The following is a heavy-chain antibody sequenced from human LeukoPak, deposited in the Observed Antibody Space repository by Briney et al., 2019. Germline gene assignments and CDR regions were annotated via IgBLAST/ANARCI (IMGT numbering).Heavy chain of an antibody. Sequence: GGSLRLSCAASGFTFSSYAMAWVRQAPGKGLEWISAISGSAYSTSYADSVKGRFTISRDNSKNTLYLQMNSLRAEDTAIYYCARNTSGFKLGDAFDIWGQGTMVTVSS. CDR2: ISGSAYST. CDR1: GFTFSSYA. CDR3: ARNTSGFKLGDAFDI. J-gene: IGHJ3*02. V-gene: IGHV3-23*01. D-gene: IGHD3-22*01.